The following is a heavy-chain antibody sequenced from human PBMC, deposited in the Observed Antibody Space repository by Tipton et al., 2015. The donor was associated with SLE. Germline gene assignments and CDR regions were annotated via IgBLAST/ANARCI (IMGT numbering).Heavy chain of an antibody. CDR3: ARVVTVGAAHYYDIDV. V-gene: IGHV4-39*07. Sequence: TLSLTCIVSGGSITTRSYYWGWIRQPPGKGLEWIASISYSGATYYNPSPKSRVIISLDTSRNHFSLKLTSVTAADTAVYYCARVVTVGAAHYYDIDVWGQGTRVTVSS. J-gene: IGHJ6*02. D-gene: IGHD2-21*02. CDR1: GGSITTRSYY. CDR2: ISYSGAT.